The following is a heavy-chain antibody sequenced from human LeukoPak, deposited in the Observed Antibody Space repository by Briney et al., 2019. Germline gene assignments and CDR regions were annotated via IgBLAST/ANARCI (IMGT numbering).Heavy chain of an antibody. V-gene: IGHV2-5*01. CDR2: IYWTDDK. J-gene: IGHJ3*01. D-gene: IGHD3-10*01. CDR1: GFSLTSSGVA. Sequence: SGPTLVKPTQTLTLTCTVSGFSLTSSGVAVGRIRQPPGKALEWLGFIYWTDDKRYSPSVKNRVTITQDTSRNQVVLTMTKMEPVDTATYFCAHRPAMVQGLTIEAFDSWGQGTTVTVSS. CDR3: AHRPAMVQGLTIEAFDS.